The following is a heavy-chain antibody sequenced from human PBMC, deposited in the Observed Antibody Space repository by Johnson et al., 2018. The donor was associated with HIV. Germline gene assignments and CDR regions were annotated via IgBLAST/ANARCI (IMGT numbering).Heavy chain of an antibody. CDR3: ARDSTPWGGDYVGYAFDI. CDR2: ISSSGSTI. J-gene: IGHJ3*02. D-gene: IGHD4-17*01. Sequence: QMQLVESGGGLVKPGGSLRLSCAASGFTFRDYYMSWIRQAPGKGLEWVSYISSSGSTIYYADFVKGRFTVSRDNAKKSLSLQMNSLRAEDTALYYCARDSTPWGGDYVGYAFDIWGRGTMVTVSS. CDR1: GFTFRDYY. V-gene: IGHV3-11*04.